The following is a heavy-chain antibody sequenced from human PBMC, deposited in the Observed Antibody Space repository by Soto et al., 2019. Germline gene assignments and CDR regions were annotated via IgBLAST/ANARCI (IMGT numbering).Heavy chain of an antibody. Sequence: QVQLQESGPGLVKPSQTLSLTCTVSGGSISSGGYYWSWIRQHPGKGLEWIGYIYYSGSTYYNPSLKSRVIISVDTSKNQFSLKLSSVTAADTAVYYCARDDPGDCSSTSCYSGMDVWGQGTTVTVSS. J-gene: IGHJ6*02. D-gene: IGHD2-2*01. V-gene: IGHV4-31*03. CDR1: GGSISSGGYY. CDR3: ARDDPGDCSSTSCYSGMDV. CDR2: IYYSGST.